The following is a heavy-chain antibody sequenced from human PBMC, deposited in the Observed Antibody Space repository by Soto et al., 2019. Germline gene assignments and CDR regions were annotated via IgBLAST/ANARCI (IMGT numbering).Heavy chain of an antibody. CDR3: ARDPVDTAMVSPGFCDY. CDR1: GYTFTSYY. J-gene: IGHJ4*02. V-gene: IGHV1-46*01. CDR2: INPSGGST. Sequence: ASVKVSCKASGYTFTSYYMHWVRQAPGQGLEWMGIINPSGGSTSYAQKFQGRVTMTRDTSTSTVYMELSSLRSEDTAVYYCARDPVDTAMVSPGFCDYWGQGTLVT. D-gene: IGHD5-18*01.